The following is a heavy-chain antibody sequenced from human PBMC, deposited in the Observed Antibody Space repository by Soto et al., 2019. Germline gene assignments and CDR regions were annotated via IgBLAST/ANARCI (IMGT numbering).Heavy chain of an antibody. CDR1: GGFI. V-gene: IGHV4-59*01. CDR2: IYNSGRY. J-gene: IGHJ4*02. D-gene: IGHD1-1*01. CDR3: ARTLPNRQLFDS. Sequence: SETLSLTCTVSGGFIWGWIRQSPGKGLEWSGCIYNSGRYNYNPSLESRLTISIDTSKNQFSLRLASVTAADTAVYYCARTLPNRQLFDSWSQGTLVT.